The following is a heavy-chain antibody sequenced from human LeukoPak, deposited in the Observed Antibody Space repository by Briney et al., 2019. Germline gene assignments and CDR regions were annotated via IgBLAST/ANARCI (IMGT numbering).Heavy chain of an antibody. J-gene: IGHJ1*01. CDR3: ANLIAVAGTVTGFQH. Sequence: GGSLRLSCAASGFTFSSSAMSWVRQAPGKGLEWVSAISNNGGYTYYADSVQGRFTISRDNSKNTLYLQMNSLRAEDTAVYYCANLIAVAGTVTGFQHWGQGTLVTVSS. CDR2: ISNNGGYT. CDR1: GFTFSSSA. D-gene: IGHD6-19*01. V-gene: IGHV3-23*01.